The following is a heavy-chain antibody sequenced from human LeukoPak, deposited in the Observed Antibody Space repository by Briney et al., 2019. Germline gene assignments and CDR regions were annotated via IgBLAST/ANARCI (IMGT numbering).Heavy chain of an antibody. V-gene: IGHV5-51*01. J-gene: IGHJ4*02. CDR1: GYSLLRYY. CDR2: IYPGCSDT. D-gene: IGHD3-22*01. Sequence: GGPLKLDCQGSGYSLLRYYIDWVRELPGTGMDCMWIIYPGCSDTRYSPSFQGQVTISADKSISTAYLQWSSLKASDTAMYYCARHRNYYDSSGYYPVGEVDYWGQGTLVTVSS. CDR3: ARHRNYYDSSGYYPVGEVDY.